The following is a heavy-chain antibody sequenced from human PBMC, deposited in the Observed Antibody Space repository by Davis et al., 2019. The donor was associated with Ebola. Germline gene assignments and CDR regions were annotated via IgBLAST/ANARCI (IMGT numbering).Heavy chain of an antibody. J-gene: IGHJ4*02. D-gene: IGHD6-19*01. V-gene: IGHV3-48*02. Sequence: PGGSLRLSCAASGFSFSSYSMNWVRQAPGKGLEWLSYISGDDGGTTYTDSVKGRFTISRDDAQNSLFLEMNSLRDEDTAVYYCARLMRTSGWYSDFWGQGALVIVSS. CDR3: ARLMRTSGWYSDF. CDR1: GFSFSSYS. CDR2: ISGDDGGT.